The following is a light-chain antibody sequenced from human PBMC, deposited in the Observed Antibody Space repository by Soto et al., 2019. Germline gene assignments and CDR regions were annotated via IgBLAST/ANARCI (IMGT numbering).Light chain of an antibody. V-gene: IGKV3-11*01. CDR1: QSINSH. CDR3: QQRSNWPLT. J-gene: IGKJ4*01. Sequence: IVLTQSPATLSLSPGERATLSCRASQSINSHLAWYQQKRGQAPRLVMYDVSNRATGIPARFTGSGSGTDFTLTISSLEPEDFAVYYCQQRSNWPLTFGGGTKVEIK. CDR2: DVS.